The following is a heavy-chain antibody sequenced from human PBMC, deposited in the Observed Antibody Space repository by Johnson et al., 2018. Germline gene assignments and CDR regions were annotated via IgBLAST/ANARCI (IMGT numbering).Heavy chain of an antibody. Sequence: QVQLVQSGAEVKKPGASVKVSCKASGFTFTNYYFHWVRQAPGQGLEWMGIINPTADDIVYAQKFQGRVTMTRDTSTSTVYMELSSLRSDGTAVYYCARDYFDSSVVRTRGVFDIWGQGTLVTVSS. CDR2: INPTADDI. CDR3: ARDYFDSSVVRTRGVFDI. J-gene: IGHJ3*02. D-gene: IGHD3-22*01. V-gene: IGHV1-46*01. CDR1: GFTFTNYY.